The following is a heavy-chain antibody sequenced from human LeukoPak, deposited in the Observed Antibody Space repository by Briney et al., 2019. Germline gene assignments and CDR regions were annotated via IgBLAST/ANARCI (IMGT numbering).Heavy chain of an antibody. V-gene: IGHV1-69*04. D-gene: IGHD3-9*01. J-gene: IGHJ4*02. CDR3: AGGGGVDILTGFQY. CDR2: IIPILDVT. Sequence: GAPVTVSCKASGGTFTNYAINWVRQAPGQGLEWMGRIIPILDVTNYAQKFQGRVTITADQSTSTAYMELSSLRSEDTAVYYCAGGGGVDILTGFQYWGQGTLVTVSS. CDR1: GGTFTNYA.